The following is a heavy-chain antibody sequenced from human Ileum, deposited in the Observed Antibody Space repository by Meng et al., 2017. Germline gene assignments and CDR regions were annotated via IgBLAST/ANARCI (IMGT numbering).Heavy chain of an antibody. D-gene: IGHD4-23*01. CDR3: ARHGGYSQDF. Sequence: QVPLRESGPGLVRPSGTLSLPCAVSSGSISSNTYWSWVRQPPGKGLEWIGQISHSGSAYYNPSLKSRVTMSVDKSKSQFSLMLTSVTAADTAIYYCARHGGYSQDFWGQGTLVTVSS. CDR2: ISHSGSA. J-gene: IGHJ4*02. CDR1: SGSISSNTY. V-gene: IGHV4-4*02.